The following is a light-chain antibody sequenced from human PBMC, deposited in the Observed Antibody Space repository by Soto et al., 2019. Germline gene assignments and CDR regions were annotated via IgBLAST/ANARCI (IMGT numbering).Light chain of an antibody. CDR1: QNVSNY. Sequence: EIVLTQSPTTLSMSPGERATLSCRASQNVSNYLAWYQQKPGQAPRLLISDASNRATGIPARFSGSGSGTDFTLTISSLEPEDFAVYYCQQRANWPPMYIFGQGTKLEIK. CDR2: DAS. CDR3: QQRANWPPMYI. V-gene: IGKV3-11*01. J-gene: IGKJ2*01.